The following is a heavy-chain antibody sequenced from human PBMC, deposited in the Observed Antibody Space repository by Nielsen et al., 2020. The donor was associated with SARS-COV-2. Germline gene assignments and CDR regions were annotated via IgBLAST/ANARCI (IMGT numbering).Heavy chain of an antibody. CDR3: AARGITFGSLEAGPAFDI. D-gene: IGHD3-16*01. J-gene: IGHJ3*02. Sequence: WIRQPPGKGLEWVAVISYDGSNKYYADSVKGRFTISRDNSKNTLYLQMNSLRAEDTAVYYCAARGITFGSLEAGPAFDIWGQGTMVTVSS. V-gene: IGHV3-30*04. CDR2: ISYDGSNK.